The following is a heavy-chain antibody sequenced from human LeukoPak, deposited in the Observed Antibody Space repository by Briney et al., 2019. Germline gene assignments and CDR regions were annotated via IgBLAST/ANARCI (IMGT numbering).Heavy chain of an antibody. J-gene: IGHJ3*01. CDR2: INSDGSGT. CDR1: GFTFSSYW. V-gene: IGHV3-74*03. CDR3: VRTFDV. Sequence: PGGSLRLSCAASGFTFSSYWMYWVRPAPGKGLVWVSRINSDGSGTTYVDSVKGRFTVSRDNAKNTLYLQMNSLRAEDTAVYCCVRTFDVWGQGTMVTVSS.